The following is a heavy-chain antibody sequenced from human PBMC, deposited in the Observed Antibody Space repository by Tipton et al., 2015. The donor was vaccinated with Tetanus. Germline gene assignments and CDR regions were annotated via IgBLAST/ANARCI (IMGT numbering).Heavy chain of an antibody. J-gene: IGHJ4*02. CDR3: AFKPDYFGTGSPPFDY. D-gene: IGHD3-10*01. Sequence: TLSLTCTVSGGSISSYYWSWIRQPPGKGLEWIGEINHSGGTNYNPSLKSRVSISVDTTKKQLYLNLTSVTAANTAVYYCAFKPDYFGTGSPPFDYWGQGPLVTVSS. CDR1: GGSISSYY. V-gene: IGHV4-34*01. CDR2: INHSGGT.